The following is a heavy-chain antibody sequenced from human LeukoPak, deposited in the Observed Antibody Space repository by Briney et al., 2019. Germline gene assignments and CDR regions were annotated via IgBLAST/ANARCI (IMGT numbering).Heavy chain of an antibody. V-gene: IGHV3-9*01. J-gene: IGHJ4*02. CDR1: GFTFDDYA. CDR3: AKASDSSAVYYFDY. Sequence: GRSLRLSCAASGFTFDDYAMHWVRQAPGKGLEWVSGISWNSGSIGYADSVKGRFTISRDNAKSSLYLQMNSLRAEDTALYYCAKASDSSAVYYFDYWGQGTLVTVSS. CDR2: ISWNSGSI. D-gene: IGHD6-13*01.